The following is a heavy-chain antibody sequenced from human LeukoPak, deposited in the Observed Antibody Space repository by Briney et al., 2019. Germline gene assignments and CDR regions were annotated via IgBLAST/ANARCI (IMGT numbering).Heavy chain of an antibody. J-gene: IGHJ4*02. V-gene: IGHV3-23*01. Sequence: PGGSLRLSCAASGFMFSDHWMSWVRQAPGKGLEWVAGISDSGGRTNYADSVKGRFTISRDNPKNTLYLQMNSLRAEDTAVYFCAKRGVVIRVILVGFHKEANYFDSWGQGALVTVSS. D-gene: IGHD3-22*01. CDR2: ISDSGGRT. CDR1: GFMFSDHW. CDR3: AKRGVVIRVILVGFHKEANYFDS.